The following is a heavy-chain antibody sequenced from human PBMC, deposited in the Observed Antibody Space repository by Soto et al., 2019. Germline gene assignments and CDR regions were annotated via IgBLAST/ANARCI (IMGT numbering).Heavy chain of an antibody. V-gene: IGHV1-18*01. J-gene: IGHJ5*02. CDR1: GYTFTSYG. CDR2: ISAYNGNT. CDR3: ARVKGFPSNWFDP. D-gene: IGHD3-10*01. Sequence: VASVKVSCKASGYTFTSYGISWVRQAPGQGLEWMGWISAYNGNTNYAQKLQGRVTMTTDTSTSTAYMELSSLRSDDTAVEYCARVKGFPSNWFDPLGQGTLVTVSS.